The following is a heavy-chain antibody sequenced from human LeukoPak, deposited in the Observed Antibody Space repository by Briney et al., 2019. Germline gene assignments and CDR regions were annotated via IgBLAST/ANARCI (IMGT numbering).Heavy chain of an antibody. CDR1: GGSFSGYY. CDR2: INHSGST. J-gene: IGHJ4*02. V-gene: IGHV4-34*01. CDR3: ARGERYDFHFDY. D-gene: IGHD3-3*01. Sequence: SETLSLTCAVYGGSFSGYYWSWIRQPPGKGLEWIGEINHSGSTNYNPSLKSRLSISIDTSKNQFSLKLSSVTAADTAVYYCARGERYDFHFDYWGQGTLVTVSS.